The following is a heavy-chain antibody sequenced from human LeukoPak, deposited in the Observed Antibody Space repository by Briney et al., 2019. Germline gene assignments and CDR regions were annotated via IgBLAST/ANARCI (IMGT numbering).Heavy chain of an antibody. D-gene: IGHD5-18*01. V-gene: IGHV3-21*01. CDR3: ARDPLDTAMVNDY. CDR1: GFTFSSYW. J-gene: IGHJ4*02. Sequence: GGSLRLSCAASGFTFSSYWMSWVRQAPGKGLEWVSSISSSSSYIYYADSVKGRFTISRDNAKNSLYLQMNSLRAEDTAVYYCARDPLDTAMVNDYWGQGTLVTVSS. CDR2: ISSSSSYI.